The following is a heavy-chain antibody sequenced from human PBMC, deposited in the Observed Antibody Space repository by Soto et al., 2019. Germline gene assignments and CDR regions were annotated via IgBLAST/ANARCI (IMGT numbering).Heavy chain of an antibody. CDR3: ARDRAVYSYGYLGWFDP. Sequence: QVQLVESGGGVVQPGRSLRLSCAASGFTFSSYGMHWVRQAPGKGLEWVAVIWYDGSNKCYADSVKGRFTISRDNSKNTLYLQMNSLRAEDTAVYYCARDRAVYSYGYLGWFDPWGQGTLVTVSS. V-gene: IGHV3-33*01. CDR2: IWYDGSNK. D-gene: IGHD5-18*01. CDR1: GFTFSSYG. J-gene: IGHJ5*02.